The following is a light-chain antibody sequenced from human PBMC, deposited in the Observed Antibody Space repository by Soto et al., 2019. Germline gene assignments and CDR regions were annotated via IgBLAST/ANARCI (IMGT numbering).Light chain of an antibody. Sequence: QSPSSLSASVGDRVTITCQASQDISNYLNWYQQKPGKAPKLLIYDASNLETGVPSRFSGSGSGTDFTFTISSLQPEDIATYYCQQYDNLPPYTFGQGTKLEIK. CDR3: QQYDNLPPYT. J-gene: IGKJ2*01. V-gene: IGKV1-33*01. CDR2: DAS. CDR1: QDISNY.